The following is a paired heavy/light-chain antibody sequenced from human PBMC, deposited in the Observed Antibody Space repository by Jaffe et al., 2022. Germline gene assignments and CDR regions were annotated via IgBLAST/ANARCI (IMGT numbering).Light chain of an antibody. J-gene: IGLJ3*02. CDR2: AFN. V-gene: IGLV1-40*01. CDR3: QAYDNRVSDSV. CDR1: MSNIGAGYD. Sequence: QSVLTQPPSVSGAPGQRVTISCTGSMSNIGAGYDVHWYQQVPGTAPKLLLFAFNNRPSGVPDRFSGSRSGTSASLAITGLQTEDEAHYYCQAYDNRVSDSVFGGGTKLTVL.
Heavy chain of an antibody. CDR1: GYIFRNYG. CDR2: ISALNGNT. V-gene: IGHV1-18*01. D-gene: IGHD5-12*01. Sequence: QVQVVQSGPQLKKPGASVKVSCTSSGYIFRNYGVTWVRQAPGQGLEWMGWISALNGNTDYAQKFQGRITLTTDTSTNTSYMELETLTSDDTAVYFCARDRGSIVAPKYADFWGQGTLVSISS. CDR3: ARDRGSIVAPKYADF. J-gene: IGHJ4*02.